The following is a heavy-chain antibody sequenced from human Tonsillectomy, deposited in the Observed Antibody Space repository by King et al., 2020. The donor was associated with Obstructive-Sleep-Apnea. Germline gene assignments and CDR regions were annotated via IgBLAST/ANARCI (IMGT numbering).Heavy chain of an antibody. J-gene: IGHJ6*02. D-gene: IGHD3-10*01. V-gene: IGHV2-5*02. CDR1: GFSLSTIEVG. Sequence: ITLKESGPTLVKPTQTLTLTCTFSGFSLSTIEVGVGWIRQPPGKALEWLALIYWDDDKRYSPSLKSRLTVTKDTSKNQVVLTMTNMDPVDTATYYCAHSGPPINYYASGSYYLNYYHYAMDVWGQGTTVTVSS. CDR3: AHSGPPINYYASGSYYLNYYHYAMDV. CDR2: IYWDDDK.